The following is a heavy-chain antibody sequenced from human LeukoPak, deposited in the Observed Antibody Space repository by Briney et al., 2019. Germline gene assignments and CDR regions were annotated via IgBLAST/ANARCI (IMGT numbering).Heavy chain of an antibody. D-gene: IGHD6-19*01. V-gene: IGHV1-2*02. CDR3: ARDRQGRIALAVH. CDR2: INPNSGGT. CDR1: GYTFTGYY. Sequence: ASVKVSCKASGYTFTGYYMHWVRQAPGQGLEWMGWINPNSGGTNYAQKFQGRVTMTRDTSISTAYMELSRLRSDETAVYYCARDRQGRIALAVHWGQGTLVIVSS. J-gene: IGHJ4*02.